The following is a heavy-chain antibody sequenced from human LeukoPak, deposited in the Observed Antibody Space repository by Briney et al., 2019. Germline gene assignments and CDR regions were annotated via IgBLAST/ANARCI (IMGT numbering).Heavy chain of an antibody. D-gene: IGHD3-22*01. CDR2: INPSGGST. V-gene: IGHV1-46*01. CDR3: ARDRYYYDSSGYPGY. CDR1: GYTFTSYY. J-gene: IGHJ4*02. Sequence: GASVKVSCKASGYTFTSYYMHWVRQAPGQGLEWMGIINPSGGSTSYAQKFQGTVTMTRDTSTSTVYMELSSLRSEDTAVYYCARDRYYYDSSGYPGYWGQGTLVTVSS.